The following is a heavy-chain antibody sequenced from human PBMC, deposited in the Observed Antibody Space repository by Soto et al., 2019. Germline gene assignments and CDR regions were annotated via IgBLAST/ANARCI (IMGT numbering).Heavy chain of an antibody. V-gene: IGHV4-39*01. J-gene: IGHJ4*02. Sequence: PSETLSLTCTVSGGSISSSSYYWGWIRQPPGKGLGWIGNIYYSGSTYYNPSLKSRVSISVDTSKNQFSLKLNSVTAADTAVYYCARQIYYPRALYYFDYWGQGTLVTVSS. CDR3: ARQIYYPRALYYFDY. CDR2: IYYSGST. CDR1: GGSISSSSYY. D-gene: IGHD3-10*01.